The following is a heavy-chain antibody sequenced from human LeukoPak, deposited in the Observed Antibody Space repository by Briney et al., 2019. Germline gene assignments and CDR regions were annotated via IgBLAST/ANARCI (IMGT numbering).Heavy chain of an antibody. CDR3: ARRVISGGNDAFDI. D-gene: IGHD6-19*01. CDR2: IYYSGST. J-gene: IGHJ3*02. Sequence: SETLSLTCTVSGGSIGSYYWSWIRQPPGKGLEWIGYIYYSGSTNYNPSLKSRVTISVDTSKNQFSLKLSSVTAADTAVYYCARRVISGGNDAFDIWGQGTMVTVSS. CDR1: GGSIGSYY. V-gene: IGHV4-59*08.